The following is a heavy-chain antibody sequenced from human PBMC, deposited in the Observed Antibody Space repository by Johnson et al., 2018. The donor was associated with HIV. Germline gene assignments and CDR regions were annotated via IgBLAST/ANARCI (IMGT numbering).Heavy chain of an antibody. V-gene: IGHV3-11*01. CDR1: GITFSDYY. J-gene: IGHJ3*02. CDR2: ISSSGNTI. D-gene: IGHD3-3*01. Sequence: QVLLVESGGGLVKPGGSLRLSCAASGITFSDYYMSWIRQAPGKGLEWVSYISSSGNTIYYADSVKGRVTISRDNAKKSLYLQMNSLRAEDTAVYYCARAAYYDFWSGYFDSFDIWGQGTMVTVSS. CDR3: ARAAYYDFWSGYFDSFDI.